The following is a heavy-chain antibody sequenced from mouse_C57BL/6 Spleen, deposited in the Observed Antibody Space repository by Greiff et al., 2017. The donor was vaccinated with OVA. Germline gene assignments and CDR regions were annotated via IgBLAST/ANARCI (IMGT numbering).Heavy chain of an antibody. CDR1: GFTFSSYG. Sequence: EVKLVESGGDLVKPGGSLKLSCAASGFTFSSYGMSWVRQTPDKRLEWVATISSGGSYTYYPDRVTGRFTISRDNAKNTLYLQMSSLKSEDTAMYYCARRTTVVATWYFDVWGTGTTVTVSS. CDR3: ARRTTVVATWYFDV. CDR2: ISSGGSYT. V-gene: IGHV5-6*02. J-gene: IGHJ1*03. D-gene: IGHD1-1*01.